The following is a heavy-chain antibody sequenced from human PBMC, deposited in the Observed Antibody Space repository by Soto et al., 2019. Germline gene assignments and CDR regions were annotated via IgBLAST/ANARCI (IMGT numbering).Heavy chain of an antibody. J-gene: IGHJ1*01. CDR2: IYYSGST. Sequence: SETLSLTCTVSGGSISSYYWSWIRQPPGKGLEWIGYIYYSGSTNYNPSLKSRVTISVDTSKNQFSLKLSSVTAADTAVYYCAGEGAYSSGWYDAEYFQHWGQGTLVTVSS. CDR3: AGEGAYSSGWYDAEYFQH. V-gene: IGHV4-59*01. CDR1: GGSISSYY. D-gene: IGHD6-19*01.